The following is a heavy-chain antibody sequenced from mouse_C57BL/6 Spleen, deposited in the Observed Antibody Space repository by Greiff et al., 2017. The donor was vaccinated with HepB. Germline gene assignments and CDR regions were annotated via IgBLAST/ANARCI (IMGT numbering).Heavy chain of an antibody. CDR3: AREDLPPFAY. CDR1: GYTFTSYG. V-gene: IGHV1-81*01. J-gene: IGHJ3*01. CDR2: IYPRSGNT. Sequence: QVQLQQSGAELARPGASVKLSCKASGYTFTSYGISWVKQRTGQGLEWIGEIYPRSGNTYYNEKFKGKATLTADKSSSTAYMELRSLTSEDSAVYFYAREDLPPFAYWGQGALVTVSA.